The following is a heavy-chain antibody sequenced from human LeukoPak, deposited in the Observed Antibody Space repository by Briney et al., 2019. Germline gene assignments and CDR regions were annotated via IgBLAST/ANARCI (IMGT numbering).Heavy chain of an antibody. V-gene: IGHV3-21*01. Sequence: GGSLRLSCAASGFTFSSYSMNWVRQAPGKGLEWVSSISSSSSYIYYADSVKGRFTISRDNAKNSLYLQMNSLRAEDTAVYYCARDSGHGGNSGYWGQGTLVTVSS. CDR1: GFTFSSYS. J-gene: IGHJ4*02. CDR3: ARDSGHGGNSGY. D-gene: IGHD4-23*01. CDR2: ISSSSSYI.